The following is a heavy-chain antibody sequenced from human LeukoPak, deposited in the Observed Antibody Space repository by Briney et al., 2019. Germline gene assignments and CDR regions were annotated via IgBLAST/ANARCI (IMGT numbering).Heavy chain of an antibody. J-gene: IGHJ6*02. CDR1: AFSFSSNS. CDR3: ARLQRYVSDYYYGMDV. V-gene: IGHV3-21*01. D-gene: IGHD5-24*01. Sequence: GGSLRLSCEASAFSFSSNSMIWVRQAPGKGLDWVASISSSSTYIYYADSVKGRFTISRDSAKNSLYLQVNSLRADDTAVYYCARLQRYVSDYYYGMDVWGQGTTVTVSS. CDR2: ISSSSTYI.